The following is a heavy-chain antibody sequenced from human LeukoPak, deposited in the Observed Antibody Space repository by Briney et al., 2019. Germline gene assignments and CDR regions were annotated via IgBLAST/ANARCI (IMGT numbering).Heavy chain of an antibody. V-gene: IGHV3-11*01. J-gene: IGHJ4*02. CDR1: GFTFSDYY. Sequence: GGSLRLSCAASGFTFSDYYMSWIRQAPGKGLEWVSYISSSGSTIYYADSVKGRFTISRDNAKNSLYLQMNSLRAEDTAVYYCARAEAYYDILTGSRPFDYWGQGTLVTVSS. CDR2: ISSSGSTI. CDR3: ARAEAYYDILTGSRPFDY. D-gene: IGHD3-9*01.